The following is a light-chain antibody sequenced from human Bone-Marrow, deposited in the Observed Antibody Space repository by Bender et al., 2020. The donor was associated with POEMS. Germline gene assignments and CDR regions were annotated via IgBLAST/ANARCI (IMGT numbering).Light chain of an antibody. CDR2: DVS. Sequence: QSALTQPASVSGSPGQSLTISCTGTRADVGGYNLVSWYQQHPGKAPKVMIYDVSTRPSGISNRFSGSKSGNTASLTISGLQAEDEADYYCSSYTSSSTLVFGTGTKVTVL. CDR1: RADVGGYNL. J-gene: IGLJ1*01. CDR3: SSYTSSSTLV. V-gene: IGLV2-14*01.